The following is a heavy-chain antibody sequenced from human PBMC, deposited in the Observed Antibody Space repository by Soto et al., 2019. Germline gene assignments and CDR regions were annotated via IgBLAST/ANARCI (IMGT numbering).Heavy chain of an antibody. CDR3: AHNCGVDCHSVFFY. D-gene: IGHD2-21*02. CDR2: ISGGGGSS. CDR1: GFTFSNYA. V-gene: IGHV3-23*01. J-gene: IGHJ4*02. Sequence: EVQLLESGGGLVQPGGSLRLSCAASGFTFSNYAMSWVRQAPGKGLEWVSGISGGGGSSYYADSVKGRFTISRDNSKNTLYLQMNSRRAEDKAVYFCAHNCGVDCHSVFFYWGQGTLVIVSS.